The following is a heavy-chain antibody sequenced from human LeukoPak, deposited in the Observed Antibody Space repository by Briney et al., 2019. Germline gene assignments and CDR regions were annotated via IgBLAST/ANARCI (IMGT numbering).Heavy chain of an antibody. CDR2: ISYDGSNK. Sequence: GRSLRLSCAASGFTFSDYALHWVRQAPGKGLEWVAVISYDGSNKYYADSVKGRFTISRDNSKNTLYLRMNSLRAEDTAVYYCAKGRGFDVYCRAGSCSTFDPWGQGTLVTVSS. V-gene: IGHV3-30*01. CDR3: AKGRGFDVYCRAGSCSTFDP. D-gene: IGHD2-15*01. CDR1: GFTFSDYA. J-gene: IGHJ5*02.